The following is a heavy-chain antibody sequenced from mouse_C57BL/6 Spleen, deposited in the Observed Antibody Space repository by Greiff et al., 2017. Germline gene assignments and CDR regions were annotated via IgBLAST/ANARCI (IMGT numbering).Heavy chain of an antibody. Sequence: EVKLMESGGDLVKPGGSLKLSCAASGFTFSSYGMSWVRQTPDKRLEWVATISSGGSYTYYPDSVKGRFTISRDNAKNTLYLQMSSLKSEDTAMYYCARRNPRAMDYWGQGTSVTVSS. CDR1: GFTFSSYG. CDR2: ISSGGSYT. V-gene: IGHV5-6*02. J-gene: IGHJ4*01. CDR3: ARRNPRAMDY.